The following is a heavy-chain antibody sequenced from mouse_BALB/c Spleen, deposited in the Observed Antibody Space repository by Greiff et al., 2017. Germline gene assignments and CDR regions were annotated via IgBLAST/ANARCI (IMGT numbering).Heavy chain of an antibody. CDR1: GFTFSSYA. J-gene: IGHJ4*01. Sequence: EVQVVESGGGLVKPGGSLKLSCAASGFTFSSYAMSWVRQSPEKRLEWVAEISSGGSYTYYPDTVTGRFTISRDNAKNTLYLEMSSLRSEDTAMYYCARDHYYGSSDAMDYWGQGTSVTVSS. CDR3: ARDHYYGSSDAMDY. V-gene: IGHV5-9-4*01. CDR2: ISSGGSYT. D-gene: IGHD1-1*01.